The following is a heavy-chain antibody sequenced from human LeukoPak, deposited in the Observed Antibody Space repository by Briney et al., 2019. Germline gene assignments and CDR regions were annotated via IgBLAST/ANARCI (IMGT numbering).Heavy chain of an antibody. Sequence: PSETLSLTCTVSGGSISSYYWSWNRQPPGKGLEWIGYIYYSGSTNYNPSLKSRVTISVDTSKNQFSLKLSSVTAADTAVYYCARANPYDSSGSLDYWGQGTLVTVSS. D-gene: IGHD3-22*01. V-gene: IGHV4-59*01. J-gene: IGHJ4*02. CDR1: GGSISSYY. CDR2: IYYSGST. CDR3: ARANPYDSSGSLDY.